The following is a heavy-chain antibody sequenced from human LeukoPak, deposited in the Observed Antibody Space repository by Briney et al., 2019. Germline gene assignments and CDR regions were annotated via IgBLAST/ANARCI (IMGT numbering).Heavy chain of an antibody. J-gene: IGHJ3*02. Sequence: PGGSLRLSCAASGFTFSSYAMTWVRQAPGEGLECVSSISPSGGDTYYADSVQGRFSVSRDDSKNTLYLQMNSLRAEDTAVYYCAKDPNGDYIGTFDIWGQGTMVTVSS. V-gene: IGHV3-23*01. CDR2: ISPSGGDT. CDR1: GFTFSSYA. CDR3: AKDPNGDYIGTFDI. D-gene: IGHD4-17*01.